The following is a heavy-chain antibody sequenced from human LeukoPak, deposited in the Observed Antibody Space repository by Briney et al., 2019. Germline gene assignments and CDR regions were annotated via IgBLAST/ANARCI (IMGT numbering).Heavy chain of an antibody. CDR1: GGSIFIGSYY. J-gene: IGHJ3*02. V-gene: IGHV4-39*01. CDR2: VDYSGST. Sequence: SETLSLTCTVSGGSIFIGSYYWGWIRQPPGKGLEWIGSVDYSGSTYYSPSLKSRVTVSVDTPKNQFSLKLSSVTAADTAVYYCARHRGGWDAFDIWGQGTVVPVSS. CDR3: ARHRGGWDAFDI.